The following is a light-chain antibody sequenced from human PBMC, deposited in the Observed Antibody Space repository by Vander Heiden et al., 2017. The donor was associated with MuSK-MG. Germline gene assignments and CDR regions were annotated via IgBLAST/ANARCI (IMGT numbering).Light chain of an antibody. CDR1: QSVSSN. J-gene: IGKJ1*01. Sequence: EIVMTQSPATLSVSPGDTATLSCRASQSVSSNLAWYQQKPGQAPRRLIYGASTRATGIPARCSGSGSGTEFTLTISSLQAEEVAVYYCQQENKWPTFGQGTKVEIK. CDR2: GAS. V-gene: IGKV3-15*01. CDR3: QQENKWPT.